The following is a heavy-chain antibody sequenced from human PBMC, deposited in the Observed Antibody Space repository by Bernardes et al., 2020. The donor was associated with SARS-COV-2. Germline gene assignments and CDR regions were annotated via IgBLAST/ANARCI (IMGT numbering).Heavy chain of an antibody. J-gene: IGHJ4*02. CDR2: IYYSGST. CDR1: GGSISSHY. V-gene: IGHV4-59*11. Sequence: SETLSLTCTVSGGSISSHYWSWIRQPPGKGLEWIGYIYYSGSTNYNPSLKSRVTISVDTSKNQFSLKLSSVTAADTAVYYCARGAGAVLRYADNPETWGQGTLVTVSS. D-gene: IGHD3-9*01. CDR3: ARGAGAVLRYADNPET.